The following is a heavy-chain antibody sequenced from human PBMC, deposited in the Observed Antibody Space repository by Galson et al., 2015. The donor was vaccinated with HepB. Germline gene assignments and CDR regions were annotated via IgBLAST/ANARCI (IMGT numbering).Heavy chain of an antibody. V-gene: IGHV3-23*01. CDR2: ISNSGDKT. Sequence: SLRLSCAASGFTFSGYAMSWVRQAPGKGLEWVSTISNSGDKTYNADSVKGRFTISRDNSKNTLHLQMNSIRAEDTAMYYCVMGYYFDYWGQGTLVTVSS. CDR1: GFTFSGYA. CDR3: VMGYYFDY. J-gene: IGHJ4*02.